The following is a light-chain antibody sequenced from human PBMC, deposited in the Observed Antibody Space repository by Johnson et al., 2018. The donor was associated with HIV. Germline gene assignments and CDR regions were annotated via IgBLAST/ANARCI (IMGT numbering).Light chain of an antibody. Sequence: QSVLTQPPSVSAAPGQKVTISCSGSSSNIGNNYVSWYQQLPGTAPKLLIYDNNKRPSGIPDRFSGSKSGTSATLGITGLQTGDEADYYGGTWDSSQVVFGTGTKVTVL. CDR2: DNN. CDR1: SSNIGNNY. J-gene: IGLJ1*01. V-gene: IGLV1-51*01. CDR3: GTWDSSQVV.